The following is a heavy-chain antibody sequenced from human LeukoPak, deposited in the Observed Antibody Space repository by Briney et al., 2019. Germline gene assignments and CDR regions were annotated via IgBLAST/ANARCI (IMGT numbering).Heavy chain of an antibody. V-gene: IGHV4-59*01. CDR1: DAAISGYY. D-gene: IGHD3-16*01. CDR3: ARHRFGHLFDY. J-gene: IGHJ4*02. Sequence: PSETLSPTCTVSDAAISGYYWSWIRQPPGRGLEWIGYVYHTGHTHYSPSLKSRVTVSLDTSRDQVSLMLSSVTAADTAVYYCARHRFGHLFDYWGQGTLVLVSS. CDR2: VYHTGHT.